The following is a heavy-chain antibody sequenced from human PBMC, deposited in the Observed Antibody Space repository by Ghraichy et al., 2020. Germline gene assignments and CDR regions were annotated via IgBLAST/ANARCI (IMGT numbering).Heavy chain of an antibody. CDR2: IIPILGTP. V-gene: IGHV1-69*10. Sequence: SVKVSCKASGNTFNNYAITWVRQAPGQGLEWMGGIIPILGTPTYAQRFQDRVTIMADKSTSTAYMELSNLRSEDTALYYCASQPDHFDGGGYYQDYYYMDVWGQGTTVTVSS. J-gene: IGHJ6*03. D-gene: IGHD3-22*01. CDR3: ASQPDHFDGGGYYQDYYYMDV. CDR1: GNTFNNYA.